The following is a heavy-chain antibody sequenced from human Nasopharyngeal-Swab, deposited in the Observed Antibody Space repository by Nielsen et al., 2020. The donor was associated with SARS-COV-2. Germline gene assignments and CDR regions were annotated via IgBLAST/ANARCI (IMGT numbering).Heavy chain of an antibody. J-gene: IGHJ4*02. D-gene: IGHD6-13*01. CDR2: ISYDGSNK. Sequence: VRQAPGKGLEWVAVISYDGSNKYYADSVKGRFTISRDNSKNTLYLQMNSLRAEGTAVYYCAKDMKARGDSSSWTTDYWGQGTLVTVSS. CDR3: AKDMKARGDSSSWTTDY. V-gene: IGHV3-30*18.